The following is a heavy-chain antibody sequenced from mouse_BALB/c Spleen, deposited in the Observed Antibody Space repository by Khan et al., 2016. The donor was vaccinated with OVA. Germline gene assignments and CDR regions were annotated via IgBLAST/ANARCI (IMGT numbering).Heavy chain of an antibody. J-gene: IGHJ3*01. CDR2: VNPNNGDT. D-gene: IGHD2-12*01. V-gene: IGHV1-26*01. CDR1: GYSFTVYY. Sequence: VQLKESGPDLVKPGASVKISCKASGYSFTVYYMTWVKQSHGKSPEWIGRVNPNNGDTNYNQNFKGTALLTVDKSSNTAYMELRSLTSEDSAVFYCARGYEFFPYWGQGTLVTVSA. CDR3: ARGYEFFPY.